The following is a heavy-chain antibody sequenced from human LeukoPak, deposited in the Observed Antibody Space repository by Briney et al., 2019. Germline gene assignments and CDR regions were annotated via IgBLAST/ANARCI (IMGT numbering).Heavy chain of an antibody. CDR2: ISGSGGTT. Sequence: GGSLRLSCVASGFTFSTYEMNWVRQAPGKGLEWVSYISGSGGTTYYADSVQGRFTISRDNTKNSLYLQMNSLRAEDTAVHYCARASPQKLGYFDYWGQGTLVTVSS. V-gene: IGHV3-48*03. D-gene: IGHD3-16*01. CDR3: ARASPQKLGYFDY. CDR1: GFTFSTYE. J-gene: IGHJ4*02.